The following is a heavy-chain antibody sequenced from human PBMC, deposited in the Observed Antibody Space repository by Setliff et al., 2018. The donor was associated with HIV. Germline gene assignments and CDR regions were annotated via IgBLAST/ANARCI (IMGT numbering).Heavy chain of an antibody. Sequence: LETLSLTCTVSGGSISSYYWSWIRQPPGKGPEWIGYIYYSGSTNYNPSLKSRVTISVDTSKNQFSLKLSSVTAADTAVYYCARGDYDYYYYYMDVWGKGTTVTVSS. CDR1: GGSISSYY. J-gene: IGHJ6*03. CDR3: ARGDYDYYYYYMDV. V-gene: IGHV4-59*01. CDR2: IYYSGST. D-gene: IGHD4-17*01.